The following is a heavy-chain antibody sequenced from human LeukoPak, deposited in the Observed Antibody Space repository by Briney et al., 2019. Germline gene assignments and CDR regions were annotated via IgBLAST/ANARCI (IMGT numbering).Heavy chain of an antibody. CDR2: TYYGSKWYN. D-gene: IGHD1-1*01. V-gene: IGHV6-1*01. J-gene: IGHJ4*02. CDR3: ERDKDDSTGTTFYFDY. Sequence: SQTLSLTCAISGDXVSSNSATWNWIRQSPSKGLEWLGRTYYGSKWYNDYADSVKSRITINPDTSKNQFSLQLNSVTPEDTAVYYCERDKDDSTGTTFYFDYWGQGTLVTVSS. CDR1: GDXVSSNSAT.